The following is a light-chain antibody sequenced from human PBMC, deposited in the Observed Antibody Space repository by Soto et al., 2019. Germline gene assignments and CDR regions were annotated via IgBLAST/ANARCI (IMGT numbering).Light chain of an antibody. Sequence: DIQMTQSPSSLSASVGDRVTMTCRASQTIRTYLNWYQQKPGKAPKLLIYAASTLHSGVPSRFSGSGSGTDFTLTISSLQPEDFAIYYCQQSYSTLWTFGPVSKVEIK. V-gene: IGKV1-39*01. CDR2: AAS. CDR1: QTIRTY. J-gene: IGKJ1*01. CDR3: QQSYSTLWT.